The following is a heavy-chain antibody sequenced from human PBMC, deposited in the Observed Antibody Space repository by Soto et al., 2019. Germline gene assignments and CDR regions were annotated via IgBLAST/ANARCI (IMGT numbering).Heavy chain of an antibody. CDR3: ASTDRTLDP. V-gene: IGHV3-21*06. Sequence: GGSLRLSCAASGFTFSSYSMNWVRQAPGKGLEWVSSISVGSGHIYYADSVKGRFTISRDNAEDSLYQQTNSLRAEETVVYYRASTDRTLDPWGQGTLVSVSS. CDR2: ISVGSGHI. D-gene: IGHD3-22*01. J-gene: IGHJ5*02. CDR1: GFTFSSYS.